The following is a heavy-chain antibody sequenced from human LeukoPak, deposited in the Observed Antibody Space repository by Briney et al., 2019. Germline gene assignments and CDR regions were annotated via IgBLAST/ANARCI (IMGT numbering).Heavy chain of an antibody. Sequence: RAGGSLRLSCAASGFTFDDYAMHWVRQAPGKGLEWVSGISWNSGSIGYADSVKGRFTISRDNAKNSLYLQMNSLRAEDTALYYCAKGYYDILTGYFDYWGQGTLVTVSS. CDR1: GFTFDDYA. V-gene: IGHV3-9*01. CDR3: AKGYYDILTGYFDY. D-gene: IGHD3-9*01. J-gene: IGHJ4*02. CDR2: ISWNSGSI.